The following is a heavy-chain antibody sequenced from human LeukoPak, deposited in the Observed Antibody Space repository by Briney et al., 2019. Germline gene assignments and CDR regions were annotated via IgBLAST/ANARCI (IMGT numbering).Heavy chain of an antibody. J-gene: IGHJ4*02. CDR2: IYTGGST. V-gene: IGHV4-61*02. CDR1: GGSISSGTYY. Sequence: SETLSLTCTVSGGSISSGTYYWSWIRQPAGKGLEWIGRIYTGGSTNYNPSLKSRVTISVDTSKNQFSLKLSSVTAADTAVYYCARGGYWGQGTLVTVSS. CDR3: ARGGY.